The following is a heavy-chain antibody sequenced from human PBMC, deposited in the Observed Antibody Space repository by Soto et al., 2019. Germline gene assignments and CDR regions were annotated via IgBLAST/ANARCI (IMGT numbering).Heavy chain of an antibody. CDR2: IYYSGST. J-gene: IGHJ5*02. CDR3: AVVDSTGNWFDP. Sequence: PSETLSLTCTVSGGSISSSSYYWGWIRQPPGKGLEWIGSIYYSGSTYYNPSLKSRLTISVDTSKNQFTLKLISVTAADTAVYYCAVVDSTGNWFDPWGEGALVTVSS. D-gene: IGHD6-25*01. CDR1: GGSISSSSYY. V-gene: IGHV4-39*01.